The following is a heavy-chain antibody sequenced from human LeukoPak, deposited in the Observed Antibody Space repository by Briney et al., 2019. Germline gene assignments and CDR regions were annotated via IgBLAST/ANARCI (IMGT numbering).Heavy chain of an antibody. D-gene: IGHD3-3*01. CDR2: INSAGTI. CDR3: AGWSASAKWY. J-gene: IGHJ4*02. V-gene: IGHV3-66*01. Sequence: GGSLRLSCAASGFTVSGNYMSCVRRAPGEGVAWVSVINSAGTIYYADSVKGRFSISRDNSKNTLYLEMNTPRAEDTAVYYCAGWSASAKWYWGQGTLVTVSS. CDR1: GFTVSGNY.